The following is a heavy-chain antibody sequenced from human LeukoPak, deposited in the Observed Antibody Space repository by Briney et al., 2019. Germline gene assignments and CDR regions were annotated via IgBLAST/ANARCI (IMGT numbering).Heavy chain of an antibody. J-gene: IGHJ4*02. CDR1: GGSISSGSYY. CDR2: IYTSGST. CDR3: VGGGARYYYDSSGYGY. V-gene: IGHV4-61*02. Sequence: TSETLSLTCTVSGGSISSGSYYWSWIRQPAGKGLEWIGRIYTSGSTNYNPSLKSRVTISVDTSKNQFSLKLSSVTAADTAVYYCVGGGARYYYDSSGYGYWGQGTLVTVSS. D-gene: IGHD3-22*01.